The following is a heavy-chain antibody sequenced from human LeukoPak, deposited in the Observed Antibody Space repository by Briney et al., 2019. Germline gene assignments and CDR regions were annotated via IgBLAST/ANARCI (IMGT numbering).Heavy chain of an antibody. J-gene: IGHJ5*02. Sequence: SETLSLTCTVSGGSISSYYWSWIRQPPGKGLEWIGYIYYSGSTNYNPSLKSRVTMSVDTSKNQFSLKLSSVTAADTAVYYCARVAGNWFDPWGQGTLVTVSS. V-gene: IGHV4-59*12. CDR2: IYYSGST. D-gene: IGHD6-19*01. CDR3: ARVAGNWFDP. CDR1: GGSISSYY.